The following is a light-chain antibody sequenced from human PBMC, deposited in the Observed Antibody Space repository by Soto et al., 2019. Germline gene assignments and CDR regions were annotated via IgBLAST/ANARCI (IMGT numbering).Light chain of an antibody. J-gene: IGLJ1*01. CDR3: CSYAGTPYV. CDR2: EVS. V-gene: IGLV2-23*02. CDR1: SSDVGSYNL. Sequence: SVLPKPASLYGSPGQSITISCTGTSSDVGSYNLVSWYQQHPGKAPKLMIYEVSKRPSGVSNRFSGSKSGNTASLTISGLQAEDEADYYCCSYAGTPYVFGTGTKVTVL.